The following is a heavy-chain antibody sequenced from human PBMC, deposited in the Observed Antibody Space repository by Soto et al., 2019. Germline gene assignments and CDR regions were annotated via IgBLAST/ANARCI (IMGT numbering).Heavy chain of an antibody. V-gene: IGHV4-4*02. CDR3: AREAVDYIWGSYRPYYFDY. CDR1: SGSVSSSNW. J-gene: IGHJ4*02. CDR2: ICHSGST. Sequence: SEALSLTCAVSSGSVSSSNWWSWVRQPPGKGLEWVGEICHSGSTNYNPSLKSRVTISVDKSKNQFSLKLSSVTAADTAVYYCAREAVDYIWGSYRPYYFDYWGQGTLVTVSS. D-gene: IGHD3-16*02.